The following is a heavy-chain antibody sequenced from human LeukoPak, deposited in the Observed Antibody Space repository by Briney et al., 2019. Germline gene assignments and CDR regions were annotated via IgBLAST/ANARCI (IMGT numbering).Heavy chain of an antibody. Sequence: GESLKISCKGSEYSFTSYWIGWVRQMPGKGLECMGIIYPGDSDTRYSPSFQGQVTISADKSISTAYLQWSSLKASDTAMYYCARIHQTTMVIESFDYWGQGTLVTVSS. CDR1: EYSFTSYW. CDR3: ARIHQTTMVIESFDY. D-gene: IGHD4-23*01. CDR2: IYPGDSDT. V-gene: IGHV5-51*01. J-gene: IGHJ4*02.